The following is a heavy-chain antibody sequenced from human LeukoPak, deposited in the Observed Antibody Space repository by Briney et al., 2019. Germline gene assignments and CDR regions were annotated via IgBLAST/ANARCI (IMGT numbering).Heavy chain of an antibody. CDR1: GYTFTSYG. CDR2: ISAYNGNT. D-gene: IGHD3-22*01. J-gene: IGHJ4*02. Sequence: ASVTVSCKASGYTFTSYGISWVRQAPGQGLEWMGWISAYNGNTNYAQKLQGRVTMTTDTSTSTAYMELRSLRSDDPAVYYCARKRFYYYDSRGFAYWGQGTLVPV. CDR3: ARKRFYYYDSRGFAY. V-gene: IGHV1-18*01.